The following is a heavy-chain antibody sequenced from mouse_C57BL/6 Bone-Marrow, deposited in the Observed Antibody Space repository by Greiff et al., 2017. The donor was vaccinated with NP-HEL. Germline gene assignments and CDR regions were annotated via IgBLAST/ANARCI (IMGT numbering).Heavy chain of an antibody. Sequence: EVKLMESGGGLVQPGGSLKLSCAASGFTFSDYGMAWVRQAPRKGPEWVAFISNLAYSIYYADTVTGRFTISRENAKNTLYLEMSSLRSEDTAMYYCARQGRGLGFAYWGQGTLVTVSA. CDR1: GFTFSDYG. CDR2: ISNLAYSI. V-gene: IGHV5-15*01. D-gene: IGHD2-4*01. J-gene: IGHJ3*01. CDR3: ARQGRGLGFAY.